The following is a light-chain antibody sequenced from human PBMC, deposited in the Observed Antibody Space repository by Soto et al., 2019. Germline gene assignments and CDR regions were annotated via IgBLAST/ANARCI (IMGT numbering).Light chain of an antibody. CDR1: SSDVGNSNL. CDR3: CSYAGSSFYV. Sequence: QSVLTQPASVSGSPGQSITISCTGTSSDVGNSNLVSWYQQHPGKAPKLMIYEGTKRPSGVSNRFSGSKSGNTASLTISGLQAEDEADYYCCSYAGSSFYVFGTGTKVTVL. CDR2: EGT. V-gene: IGLV2-23*01. J-gene: IGLJ1*01.